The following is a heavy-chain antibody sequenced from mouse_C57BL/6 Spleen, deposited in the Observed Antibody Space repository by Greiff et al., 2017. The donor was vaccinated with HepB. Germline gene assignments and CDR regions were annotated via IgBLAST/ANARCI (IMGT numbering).Heavy chain of an antibody. CDR2: ISYDGSN. D-gene: IGHD1-1*01. CDR1: GYSITSGYY. Sequence: EVKLVESGPGLVKPSQSLSLTCSVTGYSITSGYYWNWIRQFPGNKLEWMGYISYDGSNNYNPSLKNRISITRDTSKNQFFLKLNSVTTEDTATYYCARGSVDGMDYWGQGTSVTVSS. J-gene: IGHJ4*01. CDR3: ARGSVDGMDY. V-gene: IGHV3-6*01.